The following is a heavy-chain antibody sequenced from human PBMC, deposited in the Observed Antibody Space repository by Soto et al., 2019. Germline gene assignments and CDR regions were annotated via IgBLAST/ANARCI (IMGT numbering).Heavy chain of an antibody. V-gene: IGHV3-7*01. CDR2: INQDGSES. CDR1: GLTFSNYW. D-gene: IGHD2-2*01. J-gene: IGHJ4*02. Sequence: GVSLRLSCVVSGLTFSNYWMSWVRQAPGKGLEWVANINQDGSESYYVDSVKGRFTISRDNAKNSLYLQMTSLRAEDTAVYYCGRPARECSSPGCANWGQGTLVTVSS. CDR3: GRPARECSSPGCAN.